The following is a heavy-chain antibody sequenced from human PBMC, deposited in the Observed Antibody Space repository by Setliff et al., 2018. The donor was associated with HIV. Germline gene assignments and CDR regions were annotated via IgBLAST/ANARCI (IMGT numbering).Heavy chain of an antibody. CDR1: GFTFRSYW. D-gene: IGHD4-17*01. J-gene: IGHJ5*02. V-gene: IGHV3-7*05. CDR3: ARGFLRSRRRWFDP. Sequence: GGSLRLSCVASGFTFRSYWMSWVRQAPGKRPEWVANIKDDGRDKFYLDSVKGRFTISRDNAKNSLYLQMNSVRAEDAAVYYCARGFLRSRRRWFDPWGQGTLVTVSS. CDR2: IKDDGRDK.